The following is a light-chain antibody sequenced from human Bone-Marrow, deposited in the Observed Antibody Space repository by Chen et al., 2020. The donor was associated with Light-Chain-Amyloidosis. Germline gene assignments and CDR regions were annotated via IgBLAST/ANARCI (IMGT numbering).Light chain of an antibody. V-gene: IGLV2-14*01. CDR3: SSYTITNTLV. J-gene: IGLJ1*01. Sequence: QSALTQPPSVPVSPGQPTTITCTGTSSDVGGDNHVSWYQQHPDKAPKLMIYEVTNRPSWVPDRFSGSKSDNTASLTISGLQTEDEADYFCSSYTITNTLVFGSGTRVTVL. CDR1: SSDVGGDNH. CDR2: EVT.